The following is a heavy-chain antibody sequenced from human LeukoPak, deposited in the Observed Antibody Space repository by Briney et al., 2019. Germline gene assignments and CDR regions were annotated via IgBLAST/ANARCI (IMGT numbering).Heavy chain of an antibody. Sequence: SQTLSLTCTVSGGSISSGDYYWSWIRQPPGKGLEWIGYIYYSGSTYYNPSLKSRVTISVDTSKNQFSLKLSSVTAADTAVYYFARHQRSTVGIWAFVYWGQGTLVTVSS. J-gene: IGHJ4*02. CDR1: GGSISSGDYY. V-gene: IGHV4-30-4*01. D-gene: IGHD4-23*01. CDR2: IYYSGST. CDR3: ARHQRSTVGIWAFVY.